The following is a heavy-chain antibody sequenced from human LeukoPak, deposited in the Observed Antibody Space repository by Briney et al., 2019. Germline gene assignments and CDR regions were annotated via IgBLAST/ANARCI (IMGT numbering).Heavy chain of an antibody. V-gene: IGHV4-34*01. CDR2: INHSGST. J-gene: IGHJ4*02. Sequence: PSETLSLTCAVYGGSFSGYYWSWIRQPPGKGLEWIGEINHSGSTNYNPSLKSRVTISVDTSKNQISLKLSSVTAANTAVYYCARDRAARRSGWPRLGYWGQGTLVTVSS. CDR3: ARDRAARRSGWPRLGY. CDR1: GGSFSGYY. D-gene: IGHD6-6*01.